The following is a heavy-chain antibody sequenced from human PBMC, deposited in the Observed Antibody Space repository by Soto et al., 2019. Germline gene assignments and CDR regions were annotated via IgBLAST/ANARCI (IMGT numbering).Heavy chain of an antibody. D-gene: IGHD6-13*01. J-gene: IGHJ5*02. CDR2: IYPGDSDI. V-gene: IGHV5-51*01. Sequence: GESLKISCQGSGYSFTTHWIGWVRQMPGKGLEWMGIIYPGDSDIRYSPSFQGRVTVSVDKSINTAYLQWSSLKASDTAIYYCARSTGTSSWYEYNWFDPWGQGTLVTVS. CDR1: GYSFTTHW. CDR3: ARSTGTSSWYEYNWFDP.